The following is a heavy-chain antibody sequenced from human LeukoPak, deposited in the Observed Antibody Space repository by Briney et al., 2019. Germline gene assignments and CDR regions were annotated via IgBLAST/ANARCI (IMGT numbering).Heavy chain of an antibody. Sequence: ASVKVSCKASGYIYTNYAIHWVRQAPGQRLEWMGWINADTGNTKYSQKVQGRVTITRDTSASPAYMELSSLRSEDTAVYYCARGGSGGTVGYFDYWDQGTLVTVSS. CDR1: GYIYTNYA. D-gene: IGHD3-10*01. J-gene: IGHJ4*02. V-gene: IGHV1-3*01. CDR3: ARGGSGGTVGYFDY. CDR2: INADTGNT.